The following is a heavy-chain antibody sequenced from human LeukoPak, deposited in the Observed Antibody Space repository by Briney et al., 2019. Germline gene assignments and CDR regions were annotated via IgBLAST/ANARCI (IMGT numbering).Heavy chain of an antibody. CDR1: GGSFSGYY. CDR2: INHSGST. CDR3: ARGQDIVVVVAANNRHFDY. J-gene: IGHJ4*02. D-gene: IGHD2-15*01. V-gene: IGHV4-34*01. Sequence: PSETLSLTCAVYGGSFSGYYWSWIRQPPGKGLEWIGEINHSGSTNYNPSLKSRATISVDTSKNQFSLKLSSVTAADTAVYYCARGQDIVVVVAANNRHFDYWGQGTLVTVSS.